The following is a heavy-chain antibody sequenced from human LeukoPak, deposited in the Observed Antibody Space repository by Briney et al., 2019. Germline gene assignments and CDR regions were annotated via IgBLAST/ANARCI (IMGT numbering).Heavy chain of an antibody. CDR1: GDSISSSY. J-gene: IGHJ4*02. D-gene: IGHD6-19*01. CDR2: IYIGGY. Sequence: SETLSLTCTVSGDSISSSYWSWIRQPPGKGLEWIGFIYIGGYNYNPSLKSRVTMSVDTSKNQVSLKVNSVTAADTAVYYCARDHGSGWTWAYDYWGQGTLVTVSS. V-gene: IGHV4-59*01. CDR3: ARDHGSGWTWAYDY.